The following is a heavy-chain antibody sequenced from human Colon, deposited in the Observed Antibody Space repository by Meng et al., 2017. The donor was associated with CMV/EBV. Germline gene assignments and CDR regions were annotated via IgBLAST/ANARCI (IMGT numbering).Heavy chain of an antibody. J-gene: IGHJ4*02. CDR2: IGYDGTNK. CDR1: GFRFSSSQ. V-gene: IGHV3-30*02. Sequence: GGSLRLSCAASGFRFSSSQMHWVRQAPGKGLEWVTFIGYDGTNKFYADSVKGRFTISRDNSKNTLYLQMNNLRPEDTAVYYCAKKGSTGWYNFDYWGQGTLVTVSS. D-gene: IGHD6-19*01. CDR3: AKKGSTGWYNFDY.